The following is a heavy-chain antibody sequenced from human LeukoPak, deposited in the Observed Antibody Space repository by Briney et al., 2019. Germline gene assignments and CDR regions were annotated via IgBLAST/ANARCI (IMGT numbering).Heavy chain of an antibody. CDR2: IIPIFGTA. CDR3: ARDTGDPGYFDY. D-gene: IGHD7-27*01. J-gene: IGHJ4*02. CDR1: GCTFSSYA. V-gene: IGHV1-69*05. Sequence: ASVKVSCKASGCTFSSYAISWVRQAPGQGLEWMGRIIPIFGTANYAQKFQGRVTITTDASTSTAYMELSSLRSEYTAVYYCARDTGDPGYFDYWGQGTLVTVSS.